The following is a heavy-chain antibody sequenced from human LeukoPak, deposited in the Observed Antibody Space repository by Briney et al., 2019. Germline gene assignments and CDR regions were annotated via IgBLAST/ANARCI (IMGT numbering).Heavy chain of an antibody. J-gene: IGHJ3*02. CDR1: GFTFSSYS. CDR3: TRDSGYNAFDI. Sequence: GGSLRLSCAASGFTFSSYSMNWVRQAPGKGLEWVSYISSSSTIYYADSVKGRFTISRDNAKNSLYLQMNSLRGEDTAVYYCTRDSGYNAFDIWGQGTMVTVSS. CDR2: ISSSSTI. V-gene: IGHV3-48*01. D-gene: IGHD5-12*01.